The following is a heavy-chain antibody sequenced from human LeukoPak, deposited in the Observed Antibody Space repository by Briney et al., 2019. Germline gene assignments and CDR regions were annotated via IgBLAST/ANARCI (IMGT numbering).Heavy chain of an antibody. D-gene: IGHD6-19*01. J-gene: IGHJ4*02. CDR1: GGSISSSSDY. CDR2: IYYSGNT. CDR3: ASTPSGSSAWYYFDK. V-gene: IGHV4-39*01. Sequence: PSETLSLTCTVCGGSISSSSDYWGWIRQPPGKGLEWIGSIYYSGNTYYNPSLKSRVTISVDTSKKQFSLKLSSVTAADTAVYYCASTPSGSSAWYYFDKWGQGTLVTVSS.